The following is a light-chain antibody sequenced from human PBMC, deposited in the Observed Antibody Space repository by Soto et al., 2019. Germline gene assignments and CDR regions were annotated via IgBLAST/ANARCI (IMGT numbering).Light chain of an antibody. Sequence: EIVLTYSPATLSLSQWEIATLSCRASQSVSTNLAWYQQKPGQAPRLLIYGASTRATGIPARFSGSGSGTEFTLTISSLQSEDFAVNYCQQFDNWPGTFGQGTKVDIK. V-gene: IGKV3-15*01. CDR3: QQFDNWPGT. CDR1: QSVSTN. CDR2: GAS. J-gene: IGKJ1*01.